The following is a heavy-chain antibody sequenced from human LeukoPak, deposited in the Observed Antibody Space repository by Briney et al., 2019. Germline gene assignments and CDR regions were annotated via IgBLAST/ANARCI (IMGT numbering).Heavy chain of an antibody. J-gene: IGHJ4*02. D-gene: IGHD3-10*01. V-gene: IGHV1-2*02. CDR1: GYTFTGYY. Sequence: ASVKVSCKASGYTFTGYYMHWVRQAPGQGLEWMGWINPNSGGTNYAQKFQGRVTMTRDTSISTAYMELSRLRSDDTAVYYCAGNYGSGSYTFDYWGQGTLVTVSP. CDR3: AGNYGSGSYTFDY. CDR2: INPNSGGT.